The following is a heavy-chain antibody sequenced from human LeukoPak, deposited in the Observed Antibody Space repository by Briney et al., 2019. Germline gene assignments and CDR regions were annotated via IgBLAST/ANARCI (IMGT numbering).Heavy chain of an antibody. CDR1: GYTLTELS. CDR2: FDPEDGET. J-gene: IGHJ6*02. V-gene: IGHV1-24*01. D-gene: IGHD1-26*01. CDR3: ATAPSIEWELLPLGRRYYYYYGMDV. Sequence: GASVKVSCKVSGYTLTELSMHWVRQAPGKGLEWMGGFDPEDGETIYAQKFQGRVTMTEDTSTDTAYMELSSLRSEGTAVYYCATAPSIEWELLPLGRRYYYYYGMDVWGQGTTVTVSS.